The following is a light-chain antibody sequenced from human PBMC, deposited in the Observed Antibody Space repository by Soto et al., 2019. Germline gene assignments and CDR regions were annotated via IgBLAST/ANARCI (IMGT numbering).Light chain of an antibody. J-gene: IGKJ1*01. CDR3: QHYNNWPLT. CDR2: GAS. CDR1: QSVSSSY. V-gene: IGKV3-15*01. Sequence: EIVLTQSPGTLSLSPGERATLSFSASQSVSSSYLAWYQQNPGQAPRLLIYGASARATGIPARFSGSGSGTEFTLTISSLQSEDFAVYYCQHYNNWPLTFGQGTKVDIK.